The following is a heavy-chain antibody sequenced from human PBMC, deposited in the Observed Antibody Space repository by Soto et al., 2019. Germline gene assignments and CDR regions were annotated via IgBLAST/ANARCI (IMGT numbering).Heavy chain of an antibody. V-gene: IGHV4-30-4*01. CDR2: IYNSRST. Sequence: SETLSLTCTVSGGSISSGDYYWSWIRQPPGKGLEWIGNIYNSRSTYYNPSLKSRVTISVDTSKNQFSLKLSSVTAADTALYYCARDRERGYGDYAYGMDVWGQGTTVTVSS. CDR3: ARDRERGYGDYAYGMDV. D-gene: IGHD4-17*01. J-gene: IGHJ6*02. CDR1: GGSISSGDYY.